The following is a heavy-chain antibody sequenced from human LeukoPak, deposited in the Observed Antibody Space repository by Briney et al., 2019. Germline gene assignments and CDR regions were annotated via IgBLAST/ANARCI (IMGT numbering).Heavy chain of an antibody. CDR1: GYTFTSYG. V-gene: IGHV1-18*01. D-gene: IGHD6-13*01. CDR3: ALRSAGIAAAGCDY. CDR2: ISAYNGNT. Sequence: GASVKVSCKASGYTFTSYGISWVRQAPGQGLEWMGWISAYNGNTNYAQKLQGRVTITADKSTSTAYMELSSLRSEDTAVYYCALRSAGIAAAGCDYWGQGTLVTVSS. J-gene: IGHJ4*02.